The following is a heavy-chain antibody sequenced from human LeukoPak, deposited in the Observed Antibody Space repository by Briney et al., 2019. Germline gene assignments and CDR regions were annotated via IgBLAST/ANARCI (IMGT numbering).Heavy chain of an antibody. Sequence: GGSLRLSCAASGFTFSSYEMNWVRQAPGKGLEWVSYISSSGSTIYYADSVKGRFTISRDNAKNSLYLQMNSLRAEDTAVYYCASGYYYDSSGYRHLDYWGQGTLVTVSS. D-gene: IGHD3-22*01. J-gene: IGHJ4*02. CDR1: GFTFSSYE. CDR2: ISSSGSTI. CDR3: ASGYYYDSSGYRHLDY. V-gene: IGHV3-48*03.